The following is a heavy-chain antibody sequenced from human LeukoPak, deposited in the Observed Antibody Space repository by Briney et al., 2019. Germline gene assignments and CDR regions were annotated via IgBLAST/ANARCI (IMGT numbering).Heavy chain of an antibody. CDR1: GFTFSSYA. CDR2: ISGSGGST. D-gene: IGHD3-22*01. CDR3: VKRPSITMIVESDFDY. V-gene: IGHV3-23*01. J-gene: IGHJ4*02. Sequence: GGSLRLSCAASGFTFSSYAMSWVRQAPGKGLEWVSAISGSGGSTYYADSVKGRFTISRDNSKNTLYLQMNSLRAEDTAVYYCVKRPSITMIVESDFDYWGQGTLVTVSS.